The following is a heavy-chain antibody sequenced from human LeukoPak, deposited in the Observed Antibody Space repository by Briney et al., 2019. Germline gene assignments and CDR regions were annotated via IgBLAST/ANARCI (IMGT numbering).Heavy chain of an antibody. CDR1: GFTFSSYA. CDR3: AKPLQTATKYYYFDY. Sequence: PGGSLRLSCAASGFTFSSYAMSWVRQAPGKGLEWVSAISGSGGSTYYADSVKGRFTISRDNSKNTLYLQMNGLRAEDTAVYYCAKPLQTATKYYYFDYWGQGTLVTVSS. J-gene: IGHJ4*02. CDR2: ISGSGGST. V-gene: IGHV3-23*01. D-gene: IGHD1-1*01.